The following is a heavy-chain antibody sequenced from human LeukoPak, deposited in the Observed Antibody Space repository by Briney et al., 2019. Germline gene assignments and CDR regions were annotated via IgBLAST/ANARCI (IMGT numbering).Heavy chain of an antibody. CDR1: GGTFSSYA. D-gene: IGHD1-26*01. CDR3: ARLVGAADRRFDY. V-gene: IGHV1-69*04. Sequence: GASVKVSCKASGGTFSSYAISWVRQAPGQGLEWMGRIIPILGIANYAQKFQGRVTITADKSTSTAYMELSSLRSEDTAVYYCARLVGAADRRFDYWGQGTLVTVSS. CDR2: IIPILGIA. J-gene: IGHJ4*02.